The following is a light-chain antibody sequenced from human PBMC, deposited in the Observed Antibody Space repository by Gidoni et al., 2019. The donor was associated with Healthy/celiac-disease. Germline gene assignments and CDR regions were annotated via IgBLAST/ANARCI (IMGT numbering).Light chain of an antibody. V-gene: IGKV4-1*01. CDR3: QQYYSTPRT. J-gene: IGKJ1*01. Sequence: LAWYQQKPGQPPKLLIYGASTRESGVPDRFSGSGSGTDFTLTISSLQAEDVAVYYCQQYYSTPRTFGQGTKVEIK. CDR2: GAS.